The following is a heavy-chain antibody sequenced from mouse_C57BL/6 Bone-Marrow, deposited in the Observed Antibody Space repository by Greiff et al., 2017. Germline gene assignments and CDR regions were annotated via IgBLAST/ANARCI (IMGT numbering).Heavy chain of an antibody. V-gene: IGHV5-12*01. CDR1: GFTFSDYY. D-gene: IGHD1-1*01. J-gene: IGHJ3*01. CDR2: ISNGGGST. Sequence: EVQWVESGGGLVQPGGSLKLSCAASGFTFSDYYMYWLRQTLEKRLEWVAYISNGGGSTYYPDTVKGRFTISRDNAKNTLYLQMSRLKSEDTAMYFCARPDYYGSSSFAYWGQGALVTVS. CDR3: ARPDYYGSSSFAY.